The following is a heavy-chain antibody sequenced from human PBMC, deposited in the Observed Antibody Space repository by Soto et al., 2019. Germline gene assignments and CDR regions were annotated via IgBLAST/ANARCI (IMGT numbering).Heavy chain of an antibody. V-gene: IGHV1-8*01. CDR3: ARERTGTTSMDV. CDR2: MNPNSGNT. CDR1: GYTFTSYD. Sequence: QVQLVQSGAEVKKPGASVKVSCKASGYTFTSYDINWVRQATGQGLEWMGWMNPNSGNTGYAQKFRGRVTMTRNTAISTAYRELSSLRSEDTAVYYCARERTGTTSMDVWGRGTTVTVSS. D-gene: IGHD1-1*01. J-gene: IGHJ6*02.